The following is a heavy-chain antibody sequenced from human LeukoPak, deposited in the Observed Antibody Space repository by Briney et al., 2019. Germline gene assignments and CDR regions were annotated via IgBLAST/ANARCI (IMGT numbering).Heavy chain of an antibody. CDR1: SGSISSYY. CDR3: ARHLGYCSSTSCYPWFDP. J-gene: IGHJ5*02. D-gene: IGHD2-2*01. V-gene: IGHV4-59*01. Sequence: SETLSLTCTVSSGSISSYYWSWIRQSPGKGLERIGYIYYSGTTDYNPSLKNRVTISVDTSKNQFSLKLSSVTAADTAVYYCARHLGYCSSTSCYPWFDPWGQGTLVTVSS. CDR2: IYYSGTT.